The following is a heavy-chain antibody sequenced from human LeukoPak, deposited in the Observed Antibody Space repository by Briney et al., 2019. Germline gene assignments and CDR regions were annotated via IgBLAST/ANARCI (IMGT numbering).Heavy chain of an antibody. D-gene: IGHD3-22*01. CDR3: ASKDYYYDSSGYYWHY. CDR2: IIPIFGTA. V-gene: IGHV1-69*13. CDR1: GYTFTSYG. Sequence: SVKVSCKASGYTFTSYGISWVRQAPGQGLEWMGGIIPIFGTANYAQKFQGRVTITADESTSTAYMELSSLRSEDTAVYYCASKDYYYDSSGYYWHYWGQGTLVTVSS. J-gene: IGHJ4*02.